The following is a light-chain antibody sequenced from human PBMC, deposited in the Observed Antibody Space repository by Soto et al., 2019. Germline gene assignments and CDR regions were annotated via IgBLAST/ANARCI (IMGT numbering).Light chain of an antibody. Sequence: DIQMTKSPSSLYTSVGDRVTITCRASQGISNYLAWYQQKPGKVPKLLIYAASTLQSGVPSRFSGSGSGTVFTLTISSLHPEDVATYYCQKYNSAPWTFGQGTKVEIK. V-gene: IGKV1-27*01. CDR3: QKYNSAPWT. CDR1: QGISNY. J-gene: IGKJ1*01. CDR2: AAS.